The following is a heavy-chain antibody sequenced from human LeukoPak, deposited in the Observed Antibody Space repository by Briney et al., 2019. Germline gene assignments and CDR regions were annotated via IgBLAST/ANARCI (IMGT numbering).Heavy chain of an antibody. Sequence: EASVKVSCTASGYTFTSYYMPWVRQAPGQGLEWMGIINPSGGSTSYAQKFQGRVTMTRDTSMSTVYMELSSLRSEDTAVYYCARASKVYSYGSDYWGQGTLVTVSS. J-gene: IGHJ4*02. CDR2: INPSGGST. CDR3: ARASKVYSYGSDY. CDR1: GYTFTSYY. D-gene: IGHD5-18*01. V-gene: IGHV1-46*01.